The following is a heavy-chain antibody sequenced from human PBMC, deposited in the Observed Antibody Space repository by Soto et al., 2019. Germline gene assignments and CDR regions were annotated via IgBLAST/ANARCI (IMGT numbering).Heavy chain of an antibody. V-gene: IGHV4-34*01. J-gene: IGHJ5*02. Sequence: SETLSLTCAVYGGSFSCYYWSWIRQPPGKGLEWIGEINHSGSTSYNPCLKSRVTISVDTSKNQFSLKLSSVTAADTAVYYCAIMSHPIPAAGSHNWFDPVGQGTLVNVSS. CDR2: INHSGST. CDR3: AIMSHPIPAAGSHNWFDP. D-gene: IGHD6-13*01. CDR1: GGSFSCYY.